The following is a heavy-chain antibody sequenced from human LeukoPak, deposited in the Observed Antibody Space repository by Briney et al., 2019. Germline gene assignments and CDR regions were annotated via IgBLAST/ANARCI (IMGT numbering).Heavy chain of an antibody. J-gene: IGHJ4*02. CDR2: ITGGGGDT. Sequence: GGSLRLSCAASGFTFSHYAMAWVRQAPGKEPEWVSVITGGGGDTYEIDSVKGRFTISRDNSKNTLYLQMNSLRVEDTAVYYCAKNPRYYDFWSGYYLYFDYWGQGTLVTVSS. CDR3: AKNPRYYDFWSGYYLYFDY. CDR1: GFTFSHYA. D-gene: IGHD3-3*01. V-gene: IGHV3-23*01.